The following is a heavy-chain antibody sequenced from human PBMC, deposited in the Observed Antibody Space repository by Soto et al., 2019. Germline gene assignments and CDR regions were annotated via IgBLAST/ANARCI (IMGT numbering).Heavy chain of an antibody. J-gene: IGHJ4*02. Sequence: GGSMRVSCTASEFSVSDNDVSWFRQNTGKGLEWVSGIVGSGASTNYADSVKGRFTISRDNSKNTLYLQMNGLRAEDTATYYCAKLPSSGFYYFDYWGQGTPVTVSS. D-gene: IGHD3-22*01. CDR1: EFSVSDND. V-gene: IGHV3-23*01. CDR3: AKLPSSGFYYFDY. CDR2: IVGSGAST.